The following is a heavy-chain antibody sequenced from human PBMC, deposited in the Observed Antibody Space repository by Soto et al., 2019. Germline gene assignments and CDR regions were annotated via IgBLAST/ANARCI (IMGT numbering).Heavy chain of an antibody. Sequence: QMQLVESGGGVVQLGRSLRLACAASGFPFSTYGIHWVRKAPGKGLEWVAVIWYDGSNKYYGDSVKGRFTISIDNSKNTLYVQMNSLRAEDTAVYYSVRASGPFDLWGRGPLVTVAA. CDR2: IWYDGSNK. V-gene: IGHV3-33*01. CDR3: VRASGPFDL. CDR1: GFPFSTYG. J-gene: IGHJ2*01.